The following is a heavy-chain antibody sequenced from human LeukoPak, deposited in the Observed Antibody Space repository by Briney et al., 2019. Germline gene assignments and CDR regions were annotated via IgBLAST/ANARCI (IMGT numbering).Heavy chain of an antibody. CDR1: GFTFSDYY. V-gene: IGHV3-11*04. CDR3: ARRGYCSSTSCSNTGYYFDS. D-gene: IGHD2-2*01. CDR2: ISSSSSTI. J-gene: IGHJ4*02. Sequence: GGSLRLSCAASGFTFSDYYMNWIRQAPGKGLDWVSYISSSSSTIYYADSVKGRFTISRDNAKNSLYLQMNSLRAEDTAVYYCARRGYCSSTSCSNTGYYFDSWGQGTLVTVSS.